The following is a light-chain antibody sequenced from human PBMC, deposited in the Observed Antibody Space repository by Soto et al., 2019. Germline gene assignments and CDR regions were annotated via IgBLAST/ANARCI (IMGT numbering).Light chain of an antibody. CDR1: QSVSSN. V-gene: IGKV3-15*01. J-gene: IGKJ1*01. CDR2: GAS. CDR3: QQYNNWPPWT. Sequence: EIVMTQSPATLSVSPGERATLSCSASQSVSSNLAWYQQKSGQAPRLLIYGASTRATGIPARFSGSGSGTEFTLNLSSLQSEDFAVCDCQQYNNWPPWTFGQGTKVEIK.